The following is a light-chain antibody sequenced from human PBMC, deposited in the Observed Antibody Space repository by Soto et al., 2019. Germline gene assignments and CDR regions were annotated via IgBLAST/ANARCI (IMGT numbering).Light chain of an antibody. CDR2: DVS. J-gene: IGLJ3*02. CDR1: SSDVDGYNY. CDR3: SSYTSSSTWV. V-gene: IGLV2-14*03. Sequence: QSALTQPASVSGSPGQSITISCTGTSSDVDGYNYVSWYQHHPGKAPKVIIYDVSNRPSGVSNRFSGSKSGNTASLTISGLQAEDEADYYCSSYTSSSTWVFGGGTKLTVL.